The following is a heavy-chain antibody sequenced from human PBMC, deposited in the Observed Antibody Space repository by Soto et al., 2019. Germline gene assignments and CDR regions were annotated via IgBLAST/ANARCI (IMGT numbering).Heavy chain of an antibody. CDR3: AKAPGSYGDYGCVYY. V-gene: IGHV3-23*01. CDR1: GFTFSSYA. Sequence: GGSLRLSCAASGFTFSSYAMSWVRQAPGKGLEWVSAISGSGGSTYYADSVKGRFTISRDNSKNTLYLQMNSLRAEDTAVYYCAKAPGSYGDYGCVYYWGQGTLVTVSS. J-gene: IGHJ4*02. CDR2: ISGSGGST. D-gene: IGHD4-17*01.